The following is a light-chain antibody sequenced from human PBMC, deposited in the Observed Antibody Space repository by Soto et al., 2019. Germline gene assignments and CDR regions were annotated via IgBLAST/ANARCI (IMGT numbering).Light chain of an antibody. V-gene: IGKV3-15*01. CDR2: GAS. J-gene: IGKJ5*01. CDR1: QSVSSN. CDR3: QQYGSSLIT. Sequence: ELEMTQSPATLSVSPGERATLSYRASQSVSSNLAWYQQKPGQAPRIIIYGASTRATGIPARFSGSGSGTDFTLTISRLEPEDVAVYYCQQYGSSLITFGQGTRLEIK.